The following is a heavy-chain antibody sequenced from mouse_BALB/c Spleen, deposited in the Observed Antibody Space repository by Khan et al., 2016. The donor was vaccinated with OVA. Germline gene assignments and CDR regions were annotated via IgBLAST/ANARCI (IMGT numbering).Heavy chain of an antibody. CDR2: INPSNGYT. Sequence: VQLQQSGAELARPGASVKMSCKASGYTFTSYTIHWIKMRPGQGLEWIGYINPSNGYTNYNQKFKDKATLTADKSSTTAYMQLRSLTSDDSAVYNWVRDGAYYRNDGWFAYWGLGTLVTVSA. D-gene: IGHD2-14*01. V-gene: IGHV1-4*01. CDR1: GYTFTSYT. CDR3: VRDGAYYRNDGWFAY. J-gene: IGHJ3*01.